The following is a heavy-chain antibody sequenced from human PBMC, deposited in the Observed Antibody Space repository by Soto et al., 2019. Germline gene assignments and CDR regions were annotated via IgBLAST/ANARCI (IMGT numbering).Heavy chain of an antibody. V-gene: IGHV5-51*01. D-gene: IGHD3-22*01. CDR1: GSSFASQW. J-gene: IGHJ6*02. CDR2: IFPGDSET. CDR3: ARASTDDSSGYPYYYYYYGMDV. Sequence: GESLKISCKASGSSFASQWIGWVRQVPGKGLEWMGVIFPGDSETRYSPSFQGQVTISADKSITTAYLQWSSLKASDTAMYYCARASTDDSSGYPYYYYYYGMDVWGQGTTVTVSS.